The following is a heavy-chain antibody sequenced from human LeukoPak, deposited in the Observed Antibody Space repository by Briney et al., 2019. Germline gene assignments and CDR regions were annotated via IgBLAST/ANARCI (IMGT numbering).Heavy chain of an antibody. CDR3: ARSLPTGGNWFDP. CDR1: GGSFSGYY. Sequence: SETLSLICAIYGGSFSGYYWSWIRHPPAKGWVGRGEINYSGSTNYNPSLKSRVTISVDTAKNQFSRKLSSVTAADTAVYYCARSLPTGGNWFDPWGQGTLVTVSS. D-gene: IGHD7-27*01. V-gene: IGHV4-34*01. J-gene: IGHJ5*02. CDR2: INYSGST.